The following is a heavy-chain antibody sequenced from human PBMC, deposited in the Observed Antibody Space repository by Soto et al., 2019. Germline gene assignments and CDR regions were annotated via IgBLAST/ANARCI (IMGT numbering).Heavy chain of an antibody. CDR2: TFTGGST. CDR3: AKKPPCSIQGWAFGMDV. CDR1: GFSVTTNY. D-gene: IGHD3-10*02. Sequence: EVQLVETGGGLIQPGGSLRLSCLASGFSVTTNYIIWVRQPPGKGLEWVSTTFTGGSTHYADSVKGRFSISRDNSKNTVYLHMINVRVEDTAVYYCAKKPPCSIQGWAFGMDVWGQGTTVSVSS. J-gene: IGHJ6*02. V-gene: IGHV3-53*05.